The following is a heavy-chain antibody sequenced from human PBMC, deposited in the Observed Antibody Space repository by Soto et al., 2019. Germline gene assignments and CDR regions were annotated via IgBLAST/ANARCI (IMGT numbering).Heavy chain of an antibody. CDR1: GGSVSSGSYY. CDR3: ARLYDSSGFARRSYYYYGMDV. J-gene: IGHJ6*02. CDR2: IYYSGST. Sequence: SETLSLTCTVSGGSVSSGSYYWSWIRQPPGKGLEWIGYIYYSGSTNYNPSLKSRVTISVDTSKNQFSLKLSSVTAADTAVYYCARLYDSSGFARRSYYYYGMDVWGQGTTVTVS. V-gene: IGHV4-61*01. D-gene: IGHD3-22*01.